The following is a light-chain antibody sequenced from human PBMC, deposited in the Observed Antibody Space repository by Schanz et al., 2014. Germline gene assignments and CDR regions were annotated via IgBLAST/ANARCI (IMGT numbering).Light chain of an antibody. V-gene: IGLV1-40*01. Sequence: QSVLTQPPSVSGAPGQRVSISCAGSSSNIGAGYDVHWFQQHPGTAPKPLIFDNTNRPSGVPDRFSGSKSGTSASLAITGLQAEDEADYYCQSYDGSLSGWVFGGGTKLTVL. CDR1: SSNIGAGYD. J-gene: IGLJ3*02. CDR2: DNT. CDR3: QSYDGSLSGWV.